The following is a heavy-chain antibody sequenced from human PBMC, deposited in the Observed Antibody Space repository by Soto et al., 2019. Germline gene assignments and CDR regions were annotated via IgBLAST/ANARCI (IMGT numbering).Heavy chain of an antibody. J-gene: IGHJ5*02. CDR2: IYHSGST. D-gene: IGHD2-21*02. CDR3: ARFQVVTATKSNWFDP. CDR1: GGSISSGGYS. V-gene: IGHV4-30-2*01. Sequence: QLQLQESGSGLVKPSQTLSLTCAVSGGSISSGGYSWSWIRQPLGKGLEWIGYIYHSGSTYYNPSLKSRVTISVDRSKNQFSLKLSSVTAADTAVYYCARFQVVTATKSNWFDPWGQGTLVTVSS.